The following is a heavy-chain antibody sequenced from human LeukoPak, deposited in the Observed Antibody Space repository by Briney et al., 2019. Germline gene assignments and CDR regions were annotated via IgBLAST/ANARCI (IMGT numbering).Heavy chain of an antibody. Sequence: ASETLSLTCAVSGYSISSGYYWGWIRPPPGKGLEWIGSIYHSGSTYYNPSLKSRVTISVDTSKDQFSLKLSSVTAADTAVYYCARLTGDGYSPQDSFDIWGQGTMVTVSS. D-gene: IGHD5-24*01. J-gene: IGHJ3*02. CDR1: GYSISSGYY. CDR2: IYHSGST. CDR3: ARLTGDGYSPQDSFDI. V-gene: IGHV4-38-2*01.